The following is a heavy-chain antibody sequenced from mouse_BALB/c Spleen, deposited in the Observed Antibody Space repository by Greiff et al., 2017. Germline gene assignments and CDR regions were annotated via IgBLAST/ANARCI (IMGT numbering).Heavy chain of an antibody. CDR3: ASRQLGLQGFAY. Sequence: EVKLVESGGDLVKPGGSLKLSCAASGFTFSSYGMSWVRQTPDKRLEWVATISSGGSYTYYPDSVKGRFTISRDNAKNTLYLQMSSLKSEDTAMYYCASRQLGLQGFAYWGQGTLVTVSA. CDR2: ISSGGSYT. V-gene: IGHV5-6*01. D-gene: IGHD3-2*01. J-gene: IGHJ3*01. CDR1: GFTFSSYG.